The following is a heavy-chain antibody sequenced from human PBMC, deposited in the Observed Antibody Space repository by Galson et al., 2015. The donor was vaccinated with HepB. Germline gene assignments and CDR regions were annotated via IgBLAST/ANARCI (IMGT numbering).Heavy chain of an antibody. D-gene: IGHD2-15*01. J-gene: IGHJ4*02. CDR1: GFTFSSYE. Sequence: SLRLSCAASGFTFSSYEMNWVRQAPGKGLEWVSYISSSGSTIYYADSVKGRFTISRDNAKNSLYLQMNSLRAEDTAVYYCASSDIVVVVAAEVHFDYWGQGTLVTVSS. CDR2: ISSSGSTI. CDR3: ASSDIVVVVAAEVHFDY. V-gene: IGHV3-48*03.